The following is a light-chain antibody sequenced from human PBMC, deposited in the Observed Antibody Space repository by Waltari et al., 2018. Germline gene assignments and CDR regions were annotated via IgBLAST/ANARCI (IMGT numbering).Light chain of an antibody. J-gene: IGKJ2*01. CDR1: QSISSW. Sequence: DIQLTQSPSILSASVGYRVTITCRASQSISSWLAWYQQKPGKAPKLLIYKASSLESGVPSRFSGSGSGTEFTLTISSLQPDDFATYYCQQYNSFMYTFGQGTKLEIK. V-gene: IGKV1-5*03. CDR2: KAS. CDR3: QQYNSFMYT.